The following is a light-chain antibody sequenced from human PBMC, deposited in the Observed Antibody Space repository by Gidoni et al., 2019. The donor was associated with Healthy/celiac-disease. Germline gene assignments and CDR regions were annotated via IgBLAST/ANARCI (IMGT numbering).Light chain of an antibody. CDR2: QDS. CDR1: KLGDKY. J-gene: IGLJ3*02. CDR3: PAWDSSTWV. V-gene: IGLV3-1*01. Sequence: SHELTQPPSVSVAPGQTASITCSGDKLGDKYACWYQQKPGQSPVLVIYQDSKRHSGIPERFSGSNSGNTATLTISGTQAMDEADYYCPAWDSSTWVFGGGTKLTVL.